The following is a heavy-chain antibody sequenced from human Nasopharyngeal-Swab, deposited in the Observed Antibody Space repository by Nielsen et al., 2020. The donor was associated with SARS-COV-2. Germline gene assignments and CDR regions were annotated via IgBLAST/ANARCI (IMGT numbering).Heavy chain of an antibody. Sequence: ASVKVSCKASGYTFTSYAMNWVRQAPGQGLEWMGWINTNTGNPTYAPGFTGRFVFSLDTSVSKAYLQISSLKPEDTAVYYCARDTLDPYFDYWGQGTLVTVSS. CDR3: ARDTLDPYFDY. CDR1: GYTFTSYA. V-gene: IGHV7-4-1*02. CDR2: INTNTGNP. J-gene: IGHJ4*02.